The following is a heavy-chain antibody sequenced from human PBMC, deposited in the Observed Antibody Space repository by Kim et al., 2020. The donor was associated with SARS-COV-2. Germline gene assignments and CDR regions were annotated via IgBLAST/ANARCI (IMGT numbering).Heavy chain of an antibody. J-gene: IGHJ4*02. V-gene: IGHV4-61*02. CDR2: IYTSGST. Sequence: SETLSLTCTVSGGSISSGSYYWSWIRQPAGKGLEWIGSIYTSGSTNYNPSLKSRVTISVDTSKNQFSLKLSSVTAADTAVYYCAREGRRGLRYFDGLLVDYWGQGTLVTVSS. CDR3: AREGRRGLRYFDGLLVDY. D-gene: IGHD3-9*01. CDR1: GGSISSGSYY.